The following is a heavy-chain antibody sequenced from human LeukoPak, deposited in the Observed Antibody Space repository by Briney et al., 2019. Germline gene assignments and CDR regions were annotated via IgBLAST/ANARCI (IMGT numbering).Heavy chain of an antibody. V-gene: IGHV3-9*03. CDR1: GFTFDDYA. D-gene: IGHD3-22*01. Sequence: GGSLRLSCATSGFTFDDYAMHWVRQAPGKGLELVSGISWNSGSIGYADSVKGRFTISRDNAKNSLYLQMNSLRAEDMALYYCATGWGYYDSSGSGYWGQGTLVTVSS. CDR3: ATGWGYYDSSGSGY. J-gene: IGHJ4*02. CDR2: ISWNSGSI.